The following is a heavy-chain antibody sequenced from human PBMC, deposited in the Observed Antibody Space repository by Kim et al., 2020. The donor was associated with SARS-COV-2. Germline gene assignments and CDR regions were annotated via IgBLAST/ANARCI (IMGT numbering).Heavy chain of an antibody. Sequence: ASVKVSCKASGYTFTGYYMHWVRQAPGQGLEWMGWINPNSGGTNYAQKFQGRVTMTRDTSISTAYMELSRLRSDDTAVYYCAREYCSSTSCYGRYYYGMDVWGQGTTVTVSS. CDR1: GYTFTGYY. CDR2: INPNSGGT. D-gene: IGHD2-2*01. J-gene: IGHJ6*02. V-gene: IGHV1-2*02. CDR3: AREYCSSTSCYGRYYYGMDV.